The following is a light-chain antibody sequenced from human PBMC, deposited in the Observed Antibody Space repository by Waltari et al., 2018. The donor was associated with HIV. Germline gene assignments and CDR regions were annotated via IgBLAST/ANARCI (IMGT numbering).Light chain of an antibody. CDR3: SSYTSSSTVV. J-gene: IGLJ2*01. CDR1: SSDVGGYNF. V-gene: IGLV2-14*01. CDR2: EVS. Sequence: QSALTQPASVSGSPGQSITISCTGTSSDVGGYNFVSWYQQHPGKAPNLMIYEVSNRPSGVANRFSGSKSGNTASLTISGLQAEDEADYSCSSYTSSSTVVFGGGTKLTVL.